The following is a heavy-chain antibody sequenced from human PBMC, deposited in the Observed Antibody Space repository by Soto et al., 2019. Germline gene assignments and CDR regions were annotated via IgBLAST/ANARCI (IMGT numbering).Heavy chain of an antibody. V-gene: IGHV3-23*01. CDR3: AKDRRAGGNYGFYSDF. D-gene: IGHD1-26*01. CDR2: SSATGAGT. Sequence: EVQLLESGGGLVQPGGSLRLSCAASGFTFSSYGMTWVRQAPGKGLEWVSFSSATGAGTYYADTVKCRFPISRDNSKITLYLQMTSLRADDTAVYYCAKDRRAGGNYGFYSDFWGQGALVIVSS. J-gene: IGHJ4*02. CDR1: GFTFSSYG.